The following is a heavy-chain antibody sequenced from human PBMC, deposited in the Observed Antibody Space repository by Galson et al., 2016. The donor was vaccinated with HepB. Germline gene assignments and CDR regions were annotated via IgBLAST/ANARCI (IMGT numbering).Heavy chain of an antibody. CDR1: RASITSYY. D-gene: IGHD3-22*01. V-gene: IGHV4-4*07. J-gene: IGHJ4*02. CDR2: VYISGGI. CDR3: GRARKDYGSGDYYYADY. Sequence: SETLSLTCTVSRASITSYYWSWIRQPAGKGLEWIGHVYISGGINYNPSLHSRVTMSVDESKNQISLILNAVTAADTAIYYCGRARKDYGSGDYYYADYWGRGTLVTVSS.